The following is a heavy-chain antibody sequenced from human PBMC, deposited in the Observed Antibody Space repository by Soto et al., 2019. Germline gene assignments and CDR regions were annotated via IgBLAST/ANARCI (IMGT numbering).Heavy chain of an antibody. CDR1: GFTFSSYA. D-gene: IGHD5-12*01. V-gene: IGHV3-30*03. CDR2: ISYDGYNK. Sequence: PGGSLRLSCAASGFTFSSYAMHWVRQAPGKGLEWVAVISYDGYNKYYADSVKGRFTISRDNSKNTLYLQMNSLRAEDTAVYYCASDIVANEYSGNSFDYWGQGTLVTVSS. CDR3: ASDIVANEYSGNSFDY. J-gene: IGHJ4*02.